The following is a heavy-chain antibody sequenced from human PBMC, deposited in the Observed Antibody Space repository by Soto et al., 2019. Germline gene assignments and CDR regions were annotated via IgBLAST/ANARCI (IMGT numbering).Heavy chain of an antibody. J-gene: IGHJ4*02. V-gene: IGHV3-74*03. CDR3: VRDIL. CDR1: GFTFSSQW. Sequence: PGGSLRLSCAASGFTFSSQWMYWVRQSPGKGPVWVSYINSDGSRIAYADSVKGRFTISRDNAKNTLYLQMTFLRVEDTAVYYCVRDILWGRGTLVTVSS. CDR2: INSDGSRI.